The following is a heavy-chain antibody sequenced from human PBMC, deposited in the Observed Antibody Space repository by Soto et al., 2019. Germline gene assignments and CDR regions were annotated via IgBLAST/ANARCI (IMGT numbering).Heavy chain of an antibody. CDR2: ISGSGANT. V-gene: IGHV3-23*01. J-gene: IGHJ4*02. CDR3: AKRGPLGFCASTSCYAFDY. Sequence: PGGSLRLSCAASGFTFAGYAMTWVRQPPGKGLEWVSSISGSGANTYYADSVRGRFTVSRDNSENTLYLQMNSLRVEDTAIYYCAKRGPLGFCASTSCYAFDYWGPGAMVTVYS. D-gene: IGHD2-2*01. CDR1: GFTFAGYA.